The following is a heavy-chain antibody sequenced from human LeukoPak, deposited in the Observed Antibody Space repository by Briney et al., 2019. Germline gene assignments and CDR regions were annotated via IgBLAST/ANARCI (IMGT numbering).Heavy chain of an antibody. V-gene: IGHV4-39*07. D-gene: IGHD3-22*01. Sequence: KPSETLSLTCTVSGGSISSSSYYWGWIRQPPGKGLEWIGSIYYSGSTYYNPSLKSRVTISVDTSKNQFSLKLSSVTAADTAVYYCARDSPTFGDYYDSSGYSPFDYWGQGTLVTVSS. J-gene: IGHJ4*02. CDR3: ARDSPTFGDYYDSSGYSPFDY. CDR2: IYYSGST. CDR1: GGSISSSSYY.